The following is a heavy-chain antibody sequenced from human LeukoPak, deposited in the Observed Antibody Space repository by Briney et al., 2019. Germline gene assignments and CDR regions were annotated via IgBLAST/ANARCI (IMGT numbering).Heavy chain of an antibody. J-gene: IGHJ4*02. CDR3: ARDRGSSTGLDY. V-gene: IGHV3-21*01. CDR2: ISSSSSYI. CDR1: GFTFSSYW. Sequence: GGSLRLSCAASGFTFSSYWMHWVRQAPGKGLEWVSSISSSSSYIYYADSVKGRFTISRDNAKNSLYLQMNSLRAEDTAVYYCARDRGSSTGLDYWGQGTLVTVSS. D-gene: IGHD6-13*01.